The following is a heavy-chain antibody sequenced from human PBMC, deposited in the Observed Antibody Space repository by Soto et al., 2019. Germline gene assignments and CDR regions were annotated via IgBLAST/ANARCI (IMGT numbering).Heavy chain of an antibody. J-gene: IGHJ6*02. Sequence: SETLSLTCTVSGGSISSYYWSWIRQPPGKGLEWIGYIYYSGSTNYNPSLKSRVTISVDTSKNQFSLKLSSVTAADTAVYYCATGGNSDYYYYGMDVWGQGTTVTVSS. D-gene: IGHD3-16*01. CDR2: IYYSGST. V-gene: IGHV4-59*01. CDR3: ATGGNSDYYYYGMDV. CDR1: GGSISSYY.